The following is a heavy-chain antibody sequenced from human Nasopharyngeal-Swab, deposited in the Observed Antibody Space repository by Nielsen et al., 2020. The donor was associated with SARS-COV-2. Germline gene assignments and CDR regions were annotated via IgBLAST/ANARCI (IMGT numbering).Heavy chain of an antibody. V-gene: IGHV3-21*01. J-gene: IGHJ3*01. Sequence: GESLKISCAASGFTFSSYSMNWVRQAPGKGLEWVSSISSSSSYIYYADSVKGRFTISRDNAKNSLYLQMNSLRAEDTAVYYCARSGLAGIDAFDLWGQGTMVTVSS. CDR3: ARSGLAGIDAFDL. D-gene: IGHD6-19*01. CDR2: ISSSSSYI. CDR1: GFTFSSYS.